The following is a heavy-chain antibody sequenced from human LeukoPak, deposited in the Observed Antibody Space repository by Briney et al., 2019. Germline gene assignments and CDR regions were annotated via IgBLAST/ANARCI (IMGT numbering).Heavy chain of an antibody. CDR1: GFTFSDYY. Sequence: PGGSLRLSCAASGFTFSDYYMSWIRQAPGKGLEWVSYISSSGSTIYYADSVKGRFTISRDNAKNTLYLQMNSLRAEDTAVYYCARALTHSNYVPPYYFDYWGQGTLVTVSS. D-gene: IGHD4-11*01. J-gene: IGHJ4*02. V-gene: IGHV3-11*04. CDR3: ARALTHSNYVPPYYFDY. CDR2: ISSSGSTI.